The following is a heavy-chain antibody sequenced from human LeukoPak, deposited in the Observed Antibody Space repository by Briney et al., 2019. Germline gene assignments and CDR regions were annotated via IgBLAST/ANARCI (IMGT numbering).Heavy chain of an antibody. J-gene: IGHJ6*02. V-gene: IGHV1-3*01. Sequence: GASVKVSCKASGYTFTSYAMHWVRQAPGQRLEWMGWINAGNGNTKYPQKFQGRVTITRDTSASTAYMELSRLRSDDTAVYYCARDPVRITIFGVVIPHYGMDVWGQGTTVTVSS. D-gene: IGHD3-3*01. CDR2: INAGNGNT. CDR3: ARDPVRITIFGVVIPHYGMDV. CDR1: GYTFTSYA.